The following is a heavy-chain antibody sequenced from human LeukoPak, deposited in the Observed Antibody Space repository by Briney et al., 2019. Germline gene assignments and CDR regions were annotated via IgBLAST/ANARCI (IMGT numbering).Heavy chain of an antibody. V-gene: IGHV3-21*01. D-gene: IGHD2-2*01. CDR2: ISSSSSSI. CDR3: ARGYCGSTSCPFDY. Sequence: GGSLSLSCAASGFTFSTYWMHWVRQAPGKGLEWVSYISSSSSSIYYADSVQGRFTISRDNAKNSLYLQMNSLRAEDTAVYYCARGYCGSTSCPFDYLGQGALVTVSS. CDR1: GFTFSTYW. J-gene: IGHJ4*02.